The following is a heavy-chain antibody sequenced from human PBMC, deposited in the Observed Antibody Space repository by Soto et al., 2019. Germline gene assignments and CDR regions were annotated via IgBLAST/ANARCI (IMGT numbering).Heavy chain of an antibody. Sequence: PSDTLSLTCTVSGGSISSYYWSWIRQPPGKGLEWIGYIYYSGSTNYNPSLKSRVTISVDTSKNQFSLKLSSVTAEDTAVYYCARSDGRYWGQGTLVTVSS. CDR2: IYYSGST. CDR1: GGSISSYY. J-gene: IGHJ4*02. V-gene: IGHV4-59*01. CDR3: ARSDGRY.